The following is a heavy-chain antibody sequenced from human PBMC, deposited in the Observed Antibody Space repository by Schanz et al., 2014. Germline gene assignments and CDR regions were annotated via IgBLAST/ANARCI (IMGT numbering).Heavy chain of an antibody. CDR3: ARQILIGAFDI. D-gene: IGHD3-9*01. Sequence: QVQLQETGPGLVKPSETLSLTCTVSGGSMSSYYWTWIRQPPGKGLEWIGYIYYSGSTNYNPSLRSRVTISVDTFKNKFPLKLSSVTAADTAVYYCARQILIGAFDIWGQGTMVTVSS. J-gene: IGHJ3*02. CDR2: IYYSGST. V-gene: IGHV4-59*08. CDR1: GGSMSSYY.